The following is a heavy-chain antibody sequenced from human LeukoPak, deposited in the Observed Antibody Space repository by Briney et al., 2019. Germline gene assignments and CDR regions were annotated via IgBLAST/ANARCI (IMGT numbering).Heavy chain of an antibody. CDR1: GFTFSNYG. CDR3: ARDGPDTGGFLEWLVFDY. CDR2: ISYDGSNK. V-gene: IGHV3-30*03. D-gene: IGHD3-3*01. J-gene: IGHJ4*02. Sequence: PGGSLRLSCAASGFTFSNYGMHWVRQAPGKGLEWVAVISYDGSNKYYADSVKGRFTISRDNSKNTLYLQMNSLRAEDTAVYYCARDGPDTGGFLEWLVFDYWGQGTLVTVSS.